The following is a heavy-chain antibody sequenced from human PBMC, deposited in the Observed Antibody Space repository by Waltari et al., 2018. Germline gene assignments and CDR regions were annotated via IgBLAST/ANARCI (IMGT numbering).Heavy chain of an antibody. D-gene: IGHD4-17*01. CDR2: IYHIGGA. V-gene: IGHV4-30-2*01. Sequence: QVQLQESGSGLVKPSQTLSLTCTVSGGSISSRDYTRSWIRQPPGKDLEWIGYIYHIGGAYYSPSLKSRVTIALYRSKNQFSLKLNSVTATDTAVYYCAREVRQTSGDYGWFDPWGQGILVTVSP. J-gene: IGHJ5*02. CDR3: AREVRQTSGDYGWFDP. CDR1: GGSISSRDYT.